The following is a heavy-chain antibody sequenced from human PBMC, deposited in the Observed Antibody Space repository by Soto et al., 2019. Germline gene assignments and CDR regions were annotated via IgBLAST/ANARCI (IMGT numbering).Heavy chain of an antibody. CDR3: ARDWATTVRGAMLATDYFGMDV. V-gene: IGHV3-30-3*01. J-gene: IGHJ6*02. CDR1: EFSFRTYA. D-gene: IGHD3-10*01. CDR2: ISYDGSHK. Sequence: QVQLVESGGGVVQPGRSLRLSCVASEFSFRTYALHWVRQAPGKGLQWVAVISYDGSHKYYADSVKGRFTISRDNSRNTLYLQMNRLRTVDTAVYYCARDWATTVRGAMLATDYFGMDVWGQVTTVTVSS.